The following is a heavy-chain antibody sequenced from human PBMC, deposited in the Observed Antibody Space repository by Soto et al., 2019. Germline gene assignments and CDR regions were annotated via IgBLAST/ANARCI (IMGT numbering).Heavy chain of an antibody. D-gene: IGHD1-26*01. Sequence: QVQLVESGGGVVQPGRSLRLSCGASKFAFRTYSMHWVRQAPGKGLEWVAVITYDGKQEHYADSVKGRFTISRDNSAKTLYPQMSRLRPEDKAVYYCAREYREGSYYLLDVWGKGTTVTVSA. J-gene: IGHJ6*04. V-gene: IGHV3-30*03. CDR2: ITYDGKQE. CDR1: KFAFRTYS. CDR3: AREYREGSYYLLDV.